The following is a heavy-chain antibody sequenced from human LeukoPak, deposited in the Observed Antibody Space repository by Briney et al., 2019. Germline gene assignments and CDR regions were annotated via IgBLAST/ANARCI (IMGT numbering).Heavy chain of an antibody. CDR3: ARVQTKWLVREGNWFDP. V-gene: IGHV4-59*01. Sequence: SETLSLTCTVSGGSISSYYWSWIRQPPGKGLEWIGYIYYSGSTNYNPSLKSRVTISVDTSKNQFSLKLSPVTAADTAVYYCARVQTKWLVREGNWFDPWGQGTLVTVSS. CDR1: GGSISSYY. CDR2: IYYSGST. D-gene: IGHD6-19*01. J-gene: IGHJ5*02.